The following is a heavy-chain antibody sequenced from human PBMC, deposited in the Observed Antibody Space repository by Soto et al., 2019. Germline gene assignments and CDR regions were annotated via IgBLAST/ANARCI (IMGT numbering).Heavy chain of an antibody. Sequence: SETLSLTCTVSGVSIISEDYYCTCIRQPPGKGLEWVGYIHYSGSTYYNASLKSRVTISIDKSKSQFSLRLNSVTAADTAGYFCASGKGVDGSHYFEFWGQGTLVTVSS. CDR1: GVSIISEDYY. CDR3: ASGKGVDGSHYFEF. D-gene: IGHD1-26*01. J-gene: IGHJ4*02. V-gene: IGHV4-30-4*01. CDR2: IHYSGST.